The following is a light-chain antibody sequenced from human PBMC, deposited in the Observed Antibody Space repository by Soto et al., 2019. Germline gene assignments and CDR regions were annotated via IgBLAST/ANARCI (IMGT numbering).Light chain of an antibody. J-gene: IGLJ1*01. CDR1: SSDVGGYDS. CDR3: SSFTSSITYV. CDR2: GVT. V-gene: IGLV2-14*01. Sequence: QSVLTHPASVCWSPGQSITISCTGTSSDVGGYDSVCWYQQHPGKAPKVMIYGVTNRPSGVSDRFSGSKSGNTASLTISGLQAEDQADYYCSSFTSSITYVFGTGTKVTVL.